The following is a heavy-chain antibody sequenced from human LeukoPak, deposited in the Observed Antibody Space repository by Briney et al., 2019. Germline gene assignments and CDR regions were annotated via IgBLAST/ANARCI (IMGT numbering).Heavy chain of an antibody. CDR1: GFTFSDYS. CDR3: ARDRRDYFYYGMDV. J-gene: IGHJ6*02. V-gene: IGHV3-48*04. CDR2: ISRTSNTI. Sequence: GGSLRLSCAASGFTFSDYSMYWVRQAPGKGLEWVSYISRTSNTIYYEDSVRGRFTISRANAKNSLYLQMNSLRAEDTAVYYCARDRRDYFYYGMDVWGQGTTVTVS.